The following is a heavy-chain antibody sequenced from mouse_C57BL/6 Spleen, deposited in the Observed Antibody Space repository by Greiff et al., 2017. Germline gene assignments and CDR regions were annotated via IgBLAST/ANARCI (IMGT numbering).Heavy chain of an antibody. CDR3: ARRGEWFYFDY. V-gene: IGHV1-26*01. Sequence: EVKLQQSGPELVKPGASVKISCKASGYTFTDYYMNWVKQSHGKSLEWIGDINPNNGGTSYNQKFKGKATLTVDKSSSTAYMELRSLTSEDSAVYYCARRGEWFYFDYWGQGTTLTVSS. CDR1: GYTFTDYY. J-gene: IGHJ2*01. CDR2: INPNNGGT. D-gene: IGHD2-2*01.